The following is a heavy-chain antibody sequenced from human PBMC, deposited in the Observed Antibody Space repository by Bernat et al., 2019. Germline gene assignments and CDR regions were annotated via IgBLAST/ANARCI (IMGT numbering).Heavy chain of an antibody. Sequence: QVQLVQSGAEVKKPGASVKVSCKASGYTFTSYYMHWVRQAPGQGLEWMGIINPSGGSTSYAQKFQGRVTMTRDTSTSTVYMELSSLRSEDTAVYYCVRSHELGFGEPIYYYYGMDVWGQGTTVTVSS. CDR1: GYTFTSYY. V-gene: IGHV1-46*01. J-gene: IGHJ6*02. CDR3: VRSHELGFGEPIYYYYGMDV. CDR2: INPSGGST. D-gene: IGHD3-10*01.